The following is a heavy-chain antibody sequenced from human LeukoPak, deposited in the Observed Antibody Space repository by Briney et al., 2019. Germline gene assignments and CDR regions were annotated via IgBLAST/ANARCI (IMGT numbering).Heavy chain of an antibody. CDR1: GFTFGDYG. CDR3: ARDSGYSSGWGYYYYYMDV. Sequence: PGGSLRLSCTASGFTFGDYGMSWVRQAPGKGLEWVSYISSSSSTIYYADSVKGRFTISRDNAKNSLYLQMNSLRAEDTAVYYCARDSGYSSGWGYYYYYMDVWGKGTTVTVSS. J-gene: IGHJ6*03. D-gene: IGHD6-19*01. V-gene: IGHV3-48*01. CDR2: ISSSSSTI.